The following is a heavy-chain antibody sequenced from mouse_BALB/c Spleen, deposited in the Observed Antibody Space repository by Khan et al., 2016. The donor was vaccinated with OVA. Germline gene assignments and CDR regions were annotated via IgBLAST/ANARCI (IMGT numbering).Heavy chain of an antibody. CDR3: AWGGYGGFAY. Sequence: QVQLQQSGAELVKPGASVKLSCKASGYTFTSYDMNWVRQRPEQGLEWIGWIFPGDGSTKYNEKFKGKATLTTDTSSSTAYMQLSRLKSEDTAVYCCAWGGYGGFAYWGQGTLVTVSA. CDR1: GYTFTSYD. D-gene: IGHD2-14*01. J-gene: IGHJ3*01. V-gene: IGHV1-85*01. CDR2: IFPGDGST.